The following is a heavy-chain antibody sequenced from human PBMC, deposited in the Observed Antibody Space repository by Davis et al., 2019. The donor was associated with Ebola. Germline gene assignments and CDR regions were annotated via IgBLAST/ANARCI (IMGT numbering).Heavy chain of an antibody. V-gene: IGHV3-11*01. CDR3: ARGHASRITIFGVVIDYFDY. CDR1: GFTLSDYY. Sequence: GGSLRLSCAASGFTLSDYYMSWIRQAPGKGLEWVSSIRSSDTTIYYSDPVRGRFTVSRDNAKNSLYLQMNSLRAEDTAVYYCARGHASRITIFGVVIDYFDYWGQGTLVTVSS. CDR2: IRSSDTTI. J-gene: IGHJ4*02. D-gene: IGHD3-3*01.